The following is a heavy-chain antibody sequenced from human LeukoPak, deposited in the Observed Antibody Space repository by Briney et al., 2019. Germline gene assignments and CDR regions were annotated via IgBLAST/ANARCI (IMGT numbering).Heavy chain of an antibody. D-gene: IGHD5-18*01. CDR3: AKGGLGTDMVFDY. J-gene: IGHJ4*02. V-gene: IGHV3-23*01. CDR2: IIGSGGST. CDR1: GFTFSSYV. Sequence: GGSLRLSCAASGFTFSSYVMNWVRQAPGKGLEWVSGIIGSGGSTYYADSVKGRFTISRDNSKNTLDLQMNSLRSEDTAVYYCAKGGLGTDMVFDYWGQGTLVTVSS.